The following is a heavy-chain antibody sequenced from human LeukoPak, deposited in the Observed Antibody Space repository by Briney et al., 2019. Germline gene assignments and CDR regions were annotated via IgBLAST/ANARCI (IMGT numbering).Heavy chain of an antibody. CDR2: ISYDGSNK. Sequence: GGSLRLSCAASGFTFSSYAMHWVRQAPGKGLEWVAVISYDGSNKYYADSVKGRFTISRDNPKNTLYLQMNSLRAEDTAVYYCASWGYGDYGSGAFDIWGQGTMVTVSS. CDR3: ASWGYGDYGSGAFDI. V-gene: IGHV3-30-3*01. J-gene: IGHJ3*02. CDR1: GFTFSSYA. D-gene: IGHD4-17*01.